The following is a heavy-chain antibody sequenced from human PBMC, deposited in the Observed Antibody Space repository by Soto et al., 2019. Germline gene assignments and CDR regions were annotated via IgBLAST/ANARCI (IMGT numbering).Heavy chain of an antibody. J-gene: IGHJ5*02. Sequence: QVQLVQSGAEVKKPGASVKVSCKASGYTFTGYFMHWVRPAPGQGLAWMGWINSNSGATKYAQKFQGRVTLRRDTSISTAYMELSGLRSDDTAVYYCARGGGTILAPLPWGQGTLVTVSS. CDR1: GYTFTGYF. CDR2: INSNSGAT. V-gene: IGHV1-2*02. CDR3: ARGGGTILAPLP. D-gene: IGHD3-3*01.